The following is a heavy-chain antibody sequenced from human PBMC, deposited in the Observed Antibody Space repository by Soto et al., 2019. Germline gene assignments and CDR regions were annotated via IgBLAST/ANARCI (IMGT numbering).Heavy chain of an antibody. CDR3: ARRSSSSLGSLFDP. CDR2: MYYTGNK. J-gene: IGHJ5*02. V-gene: IGHV4-39*01. Sequence: PSETLSLTCTVSGGSISSSTYYWDWIRQPPGKGLEWIGAMYYTGNKNYNPSLESRVTMPVDTSKNQFSLKLSSVTPTDTAAYYCARRSSSSLGSLFDPWGRGILVTVSS. D-gene: IGHD6-6*01. CDR1: GGSISSSTYY.